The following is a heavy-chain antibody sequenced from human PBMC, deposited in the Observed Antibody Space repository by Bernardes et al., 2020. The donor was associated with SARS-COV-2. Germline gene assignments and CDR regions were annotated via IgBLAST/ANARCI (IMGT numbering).Heavy chain of an antibody. J-gene: IGHJ3*02. CDR3: ARRGSGRNDAFDI. CDR2: IWFDGSNQ. Sequence: SLRLSCSASGFTFSSYGMHWVRQAPGKGLEWVADIWFDGSNQNYADSVKGRFTISRDNSKNTLYLQMNSLRAEDTAVYYCARRGSGRNDAFDIWGQGTMVTVSS. V-gene: IGHV3-33*01. CDR1: GFTFSSYG. D-gene: IGHD3-10*01.